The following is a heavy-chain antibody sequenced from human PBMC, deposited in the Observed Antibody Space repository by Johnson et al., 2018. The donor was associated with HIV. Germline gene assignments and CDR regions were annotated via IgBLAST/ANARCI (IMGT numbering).Heavy chain of an antibody. J-gene: IGHJ3*01. V-gene: IGHV3-66*01. CDR1: GFTVSINY. CDR3: ARDLRNSGWSNGVDV. D-gene: IGHD6-19*01. Sequence: VQLVESGGGLVQPGGSLRLSCAASGFTVSINYITWVRQAPGKGLEWVSAIHSAGGTYYADSVKGRFTISRDNSKNTMYLQMNSLRAEYTALYYCARDLRNSGWSNGVDVWGQGTMVTVSS. CDR2: IHSAGGT.